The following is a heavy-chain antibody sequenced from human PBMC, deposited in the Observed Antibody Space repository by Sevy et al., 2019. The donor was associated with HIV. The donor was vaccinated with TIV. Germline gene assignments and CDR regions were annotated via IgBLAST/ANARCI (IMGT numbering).Heavy chain of an antibody. D-gene: IGHD6-19*01. Sequence: GGSLRLSCAASGFTFDDYGMSWVRQAPGKGLEWVSAISGSGGSTYYADSVKGRFTISRDNSKNTLYLQMNSLRAEDTAVYYCAKDGTRIAVAYYFDYWGQGTLVTVSS. J-gene: IGHJ4*02. CDR2: ISGSGGST. V-gene: IGHV3-23*01. CDR3: AKDGTRIAVAYYFDY. CDR1: GFTFDDYG.